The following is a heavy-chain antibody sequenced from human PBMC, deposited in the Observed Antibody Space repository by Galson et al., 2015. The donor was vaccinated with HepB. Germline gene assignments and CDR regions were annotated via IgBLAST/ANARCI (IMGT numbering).Heavy chain of an antibody. V-gene: IGHV3-23*01. J-gene: IGHJ6*02. D-gene: IGHD3-16*01. Sequence: XLRLSXXXSRFTFSRYAMNWVRQAPGKGLEWVSAFVGSGGITYYADSVKGRFTISRDNSKNTFYLQMNSLRAEDTAVYYCAIGLVGVMVGGMDVWGQGTTVTVPS. CDR1: RFTFSRYA. CDR3: AIGLVGVMVGGMDV. CDR2: FVGSGGIT.